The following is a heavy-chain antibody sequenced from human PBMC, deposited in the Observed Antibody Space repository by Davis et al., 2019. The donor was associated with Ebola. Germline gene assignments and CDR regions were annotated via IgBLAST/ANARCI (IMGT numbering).Heavy chain of an antibody. CDR1: GGTFSSYA. J-gene: IGHJ4*02. V-gene: IGHV1-69*06. Sequence: AASVKVSCKASGGTFSSYAISWVRQAPGQGLEWMGGIIPIFGTANYAQKFQGRVTMTEDTSTDTAYMEMSGLRSEDTAVYYCATRSGRSWYIYWGQGTLVTVSS. CDR3: ATRSGRSWYIY. D-gene: IGHD6-13*01. CDR2: IIPIFGTA.